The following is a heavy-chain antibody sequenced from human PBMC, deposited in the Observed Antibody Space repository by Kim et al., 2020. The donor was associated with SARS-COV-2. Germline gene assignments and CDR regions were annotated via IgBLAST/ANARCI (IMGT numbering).Heavy chain of an antibody. CDR3: ARGYSSGWYRH. J-gene: IGHJ1*01. Sequence: TNNTPSLKSRVTVSVDTAKNQFSLRLSSEAAADTAVYYCARGYSSGWYRHWGQGTLVTVSS. V-gene: IGHV4-34*01. D-gene: IGHD6-19*01. CDR2: T.